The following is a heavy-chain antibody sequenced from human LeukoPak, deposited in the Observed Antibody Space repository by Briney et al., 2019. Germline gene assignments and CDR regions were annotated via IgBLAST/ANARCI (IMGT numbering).Heavy chain of an antibody. V-gene: IGHV3-30*04. CDR3: ARDQAADFDY. CDR1: GFTFSSYA. CDR2: ISYDGSNK. D-gene: IGHD6-25*01. Sequence: GGSLRLSCAASGFTFSSYAMHWVRQAPGKGLEWVAVISYDGSNKYYADSVKGRFTISRDNSKNTLYLQMNSLRAEDTAVYYCARDQAADFDYWGQGTLVTVSS. J-gene: IGHJ4*02.